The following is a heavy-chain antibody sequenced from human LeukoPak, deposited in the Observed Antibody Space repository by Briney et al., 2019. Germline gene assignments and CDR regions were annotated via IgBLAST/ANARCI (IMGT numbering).Heavy chain of an antibody. V-gene: IGHV4-59*01. CDR2: IYYSGDT. J-gene: IGHJ4*02. CDR3: ARGSSPAVFRAVTLFDY. Sequence: PSESLSLTCTVSGGSLSSYYWSWIRQPPGKGLEWIGYIYYSGDTSYNPSLKSRVTISIDTSKNQFSLKLSSVTAADTAVYYCARGSSPAVFRAVTLFDYWGQGTLVTVSS. CDR1: GGSLSSYY. D-gene: IGHD3-10*01.